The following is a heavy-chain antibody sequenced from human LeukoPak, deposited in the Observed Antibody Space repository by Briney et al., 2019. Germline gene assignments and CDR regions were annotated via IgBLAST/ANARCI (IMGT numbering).Heavy chain of an antibody. D-gene: IGHD3-22*01. Sequence: SETLSLTCTVSGGSISSYYWSWIRQPPGKGLEWIGNIYDSGSTNYNPSLKSRLTISVDTSKNQCSLKLSSVTAADTAVYYCARQSISGSSLSYFDYWGQGTLVTVSS. CDR3: ARQSISGSSLSYFDY. V-gene: IGHV4-59*01. J-gene: IGHJ4*02. CDR2: IYDSGST. CDR1: GGSISSYY.